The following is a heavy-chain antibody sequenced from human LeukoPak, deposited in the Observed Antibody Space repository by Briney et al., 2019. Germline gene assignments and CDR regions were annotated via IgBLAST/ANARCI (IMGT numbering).Heavy chain of an antibody. V-gene: IGHV3-21*01. Sequence: GGSLRLSCAASGFTFSNYNMNWVRQAPGKGLEWVSFITSTGSNRYYADSVKGRFTISRDNAKNSLFLQMDSLGAEDTAVYYCARGVGETARRTYWGQGTLVTVSS. CDR3: ARGVGETARRTY. CDR1: GFTFSNYN. J-gene: IGHJ4*02. CDR2: ITSTGSNR. D-gene: IGHD1-26*01.